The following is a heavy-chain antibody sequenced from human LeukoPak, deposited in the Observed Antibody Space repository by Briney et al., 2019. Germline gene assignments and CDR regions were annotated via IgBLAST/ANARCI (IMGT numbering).Heavy chain of an antibody. CDR1: GYTFTGYY. J-gene: IGHJ4*02. CDR3: ARDNANYYDSSGYYHFGY. D-gene: IGHD3-22*01. Sequence: GASVKVSCKASGYTFTGYYMHWVRQAPGQGLEWMGWINPNSGGTNYAQKFQGRVTMTRDTSISTAYMELSRLRSDDTAVYYCARDNANYYDSSGYYHFGYWGQGTLVTVSS. CDR2: INPNSGGT. V-gene: IGHV1-2*02.